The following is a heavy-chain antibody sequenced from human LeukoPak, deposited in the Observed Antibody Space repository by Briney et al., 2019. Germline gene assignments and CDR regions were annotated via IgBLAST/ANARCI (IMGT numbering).Heavy chain of an antibody. J-gene: IGHJ4*02. CDR3: ARIAAKKDDY. CDR1: GFTFSSYA. CDR2: ISYDGSNK. V-gene: IGHV3-30-3*01. D-gene: IGHD6-13*01. Sequence: GGSLRLSCAASGFTFSSYAMHWVRQAPGKGLEWVVVISYDGSNKYYADSVKGRFTISRDNSKNTLYLQMNSLRAEDTAVYYCARIAAKKDDYWGQGTLVTVSS.